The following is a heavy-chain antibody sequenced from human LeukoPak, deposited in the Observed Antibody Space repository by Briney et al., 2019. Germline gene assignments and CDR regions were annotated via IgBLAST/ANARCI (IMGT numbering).Heavy chain of an antibody. Sequence: PGRSLRLSCAASGFTFSSYGMHWVRQAPGKGLEWVAVISYDGSNKYYADSVKGRFTISRDNSKNTLYLQMNSLRAEDTAVYYCASGDYYYGMDVWGQGTTVTVSS. CDR2: ISYDGSNK. CDR1: GFTFSSYG. J-gene: IGHJ6*02. CDR3: ASGDYYYGMDV. V-gene: IGHV3-30*03.